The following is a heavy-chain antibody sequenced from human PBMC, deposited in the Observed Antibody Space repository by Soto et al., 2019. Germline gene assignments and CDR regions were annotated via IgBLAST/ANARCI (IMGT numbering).Heavy chain of an antibody. CDR1: GGTFSSYA. CDR2: ITPIFGTA. V-gene: IGHV1-69*13. CDR3: ARDRTGGTEDVRFDP. J-gene: IGHJ5*02. Sequence: SVKVSCKASGGTFSSYAISWVRQAPGQGLEWMGGITPIFGTANYAQKFQGRVTITADESTSTAYMELSSLRSEDTAVYYCARDRTGGTEDVRFDPWGQGTLVTVSS. D-gene: IGHD1-1*01.